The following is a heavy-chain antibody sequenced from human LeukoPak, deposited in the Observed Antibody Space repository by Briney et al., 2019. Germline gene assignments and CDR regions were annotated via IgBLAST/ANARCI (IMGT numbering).Heavy chain of an antibody. D-gene: IGHD3-22*01. V-gene: IGHV3-23*01. J-gene: IGHJ4*02. CDR2: ISGSGGST. Sequence: PGGSLRLSCAASGFTFSSYVMSWVRQAPGKGLEWVSLISGSGGSTFYADSVKGRFTISRGNSKNTLYLQMNSLRAEDTAVYYCARRAGDYSHPYDYWGQGILVTVSS. CDR3: ARRAGDYSHPYDY. CDR1: GFTFSSYV.